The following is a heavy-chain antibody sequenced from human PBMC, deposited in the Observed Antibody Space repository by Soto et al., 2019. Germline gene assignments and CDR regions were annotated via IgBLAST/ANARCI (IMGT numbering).Heavy chain of an antibody. CDR1: GGSVSSGSYY. Sequence: QVQLQESGPGLVKPSETLSLTCTVSGGSVSSGSYYWSWIRQPPGKGLEWIGYIYYSGSTNYNPSLRSRVTISVDTSKNQFSQKLSSVTAADTAVNYSARDSGKVPQEYGMDVWGQGTRVTVS. J-gene: IGHJ6*02. CDR2: IYYSGST. V-gene: IGHV4-61*01. D-gene: IGHD3-10*01. CDR3: ARDSGKVPQEYGMDV.